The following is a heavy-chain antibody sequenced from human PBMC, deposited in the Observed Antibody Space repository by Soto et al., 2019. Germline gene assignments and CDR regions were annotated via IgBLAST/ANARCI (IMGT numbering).Heavy chain of an antibody. J-gene: IGHJ1*01. V-gene: IGHV1-69*13. D-gene: IGHD5-12*01. Sequence: SVKVSCKASGGTFSSFGISWVRQAPGQGLEWMGGIIPVFGRPNYAQRFRGRLTITADESTSTSYMELIDLTSEDTAVYYCAREASGYDFWGQGTQVTVSS. CDR2: IIPVFGRP. CDR1: GGTFSSFG. CDR3: AREASGYDF.